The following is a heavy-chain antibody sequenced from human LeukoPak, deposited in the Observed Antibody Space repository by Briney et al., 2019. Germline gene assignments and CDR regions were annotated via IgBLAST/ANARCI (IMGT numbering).Heavy chain of an antibody. CDR2: ISAYNGNT. CDR3: AREGYDSSGYYYDPLYYYYYGMDV. J-gene: IGHJ6*02. Sequence: ASVKVSCKASGYTFTSYGISWVRQAPGQGLEWMGWISAYNGNTNYAQKLQGRVTMTTDTSTSTAYMELRSLRSDDTAVYYCAREGYDSSGYYYDPLYYYYYGMDVWGQGTTVTVSS. D-gene: IGHD3-22*01. V-gene: IGHV1-18*01. CDR1: GYTFTSYG.